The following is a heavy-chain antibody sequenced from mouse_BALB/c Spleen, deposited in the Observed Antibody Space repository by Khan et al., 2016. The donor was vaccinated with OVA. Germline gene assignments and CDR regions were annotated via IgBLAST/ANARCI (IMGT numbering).Heavy chain of an antibody. Sequence: QIQLVQSGPELKKPGETVKISCKASGFTFTNYGMNWVKQAPRKGLKWMGWINTYTGEPTYADDFKGRFAFSLETSARTAYLQINNLKNEDTATSFSARMKPYWYFDVWGAGTTVTVAS. CDR3: ARMKPYWYFDV. V-gene: IGHV9-3-1*01. CDR1: GFTFTNYG. CDR2: INTYTGEP. J-gene: IGHJ1*01.